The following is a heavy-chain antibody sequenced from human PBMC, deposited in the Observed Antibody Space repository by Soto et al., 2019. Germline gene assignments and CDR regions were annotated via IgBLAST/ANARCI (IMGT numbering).Heavy chain of an antibody. CDR2: IDYNGTI. CDR1: GGSISSSSYA. J-gene: IGHJ4*02. V-gene: IGHV4-39*01. D-gene: IGHD3-3*01. Sequence: SETLSLTCNASGGSISSSSYAWGWIRQSPGKGLEWIGTIDYNGTIYYNPSLKSRITISVDTSKNQISLRLSSVTAADTAVYYCARHVHNQGYEYYFDSWGQGTLVTVSS. CDR3: ARHVHNQGYEYYFDS.